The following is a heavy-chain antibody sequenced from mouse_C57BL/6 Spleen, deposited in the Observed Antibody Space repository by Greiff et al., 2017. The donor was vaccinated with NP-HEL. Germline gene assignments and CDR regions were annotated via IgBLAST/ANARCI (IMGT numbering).Heavy chain of an antibody. CDR3: TRAGAGTGAMDY. V-gene: IGHV5-9-1*02. J-gene: IGHJ4*01. CDR2: ISSGGDYI. D-gene: IGHD3-3*01. CDR1: GFTSSSYA. Sequence: EVHLVESGEGLVKPGGSLKLSCAASGFTSSSYAMSWVRQTPEKRLEWVAYISSGGDYIYYADNVKGRFTISRDNARNTLYLQMSSLKSEDTAMYYCTRAGAGTGAMDYWGQGTSVTVSS.